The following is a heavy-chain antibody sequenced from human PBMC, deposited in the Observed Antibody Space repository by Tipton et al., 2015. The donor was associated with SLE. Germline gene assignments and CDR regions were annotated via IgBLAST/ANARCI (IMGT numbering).Heavy chain of an antibody. CDR2: INHSGST. CDR1: GGSFSGYY. D-gene: IGHD3-10*01. V-gene: IGHV4-34*01. CDR3: ARDGDGGSGSYDAFDI. Sequence: TLSLTCAVYGGSFSGYYWSWIRQPPGQGLEWIGEINHSGSTNYNPSLKSRVTISVDTSKNQFSLKLSSVTAADTAVYYCARDGDGGSGSYDAFDIWGQGTMVTVSS. J-gene: IGHJ3*02.